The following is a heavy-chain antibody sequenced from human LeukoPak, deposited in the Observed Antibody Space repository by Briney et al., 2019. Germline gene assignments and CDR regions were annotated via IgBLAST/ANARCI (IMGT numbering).Heavy chain of an antibody. Sequence: GGSLRLSCAASGFTFSSYTMNWVRQAPGKGLEWVSSISTGSSYIYYANSVKGRFTISRDNAKNSLYLQMNSRRAEDTAVYYCARDATRGGDNDYWGQGTRVIVSS. CDR3: ARDATRGGDNDY. CDR1: GFTFSSYT. J-gene: IGHJ4*02. CDR2: ISTGSSYI. V-gene: IGHV3-21*01. D-gene: IGHD2-21*02.